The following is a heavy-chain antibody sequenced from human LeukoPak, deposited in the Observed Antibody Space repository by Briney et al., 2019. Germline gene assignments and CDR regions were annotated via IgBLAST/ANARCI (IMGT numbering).Heavy chain of an antibody. CDR3: ARGYSSSWYPFYFDY. CDR1: GFTFSSYG. CDR2: IWYDGSNK. V-gene: IGHV3-33*01. Sequence: GGSLRRSCAASGFTFSSYGMHWVRQAPGKGLEWVAVIWYDGSNKYYADSVKGRFTISRDNSKNTLYLQMNSLRAEDTAVYYCARGYSSSWYPFYFDYWGQGTLVTVSS. J-gene: IGHJ4*02. D-gene: IGHD6-13*01.